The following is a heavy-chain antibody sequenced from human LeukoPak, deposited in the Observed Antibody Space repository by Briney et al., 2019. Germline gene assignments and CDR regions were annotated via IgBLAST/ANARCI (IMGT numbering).Heavy chain of an antibody. CDR2: RSIYNGNT. D-gene: IGHD3-10*01. J-gene: IGHJ4*02. CDR3: ARASMVRGVIILFGPYYFDY. CDR1: GYDFINYG. Sequence: GASVKVSCKASGYDFINYGISWVRQAPGQGLEWMGWRSIYNGNTYYKLQDRVTMTTDTSTSTAYMELRSLRSDDTAMYYCARASMVRGVIILFGPYYFDYWGQGTLVTVSS. V-gene: IGHV1-18*01.